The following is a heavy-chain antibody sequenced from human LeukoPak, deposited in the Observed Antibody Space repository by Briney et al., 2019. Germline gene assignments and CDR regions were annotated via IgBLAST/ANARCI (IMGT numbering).Heavy chain of an antibody. CDR3: SSVRRGFGESSKYYSYYYMDV. D-gene: IGHD3-10*01. Sequence: SETLSLTCSVSGDSIRTYYWSWIRQPPGKGLEWIGSIYHSGSTYYNPSLKSRVTISVDTSKNQFSRKLSAVTAADTAVYYCSSVRRGFGESSKYYSYYYMDVWGNGTTVTISS. CDR2: IYHSGST. V-gene: IGHV4-59*05. J-gene: IGHJ6*03. CDR1: GDSIRTYY.